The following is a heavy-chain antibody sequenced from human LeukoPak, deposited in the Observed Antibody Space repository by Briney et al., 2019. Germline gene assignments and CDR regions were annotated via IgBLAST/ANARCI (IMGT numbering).Heavy chain of an antibody. CDR3: ARIRNLRNWFEP. J-gene: IGHJ5*02. Sequence: SETLSLTCAVYGGSFSGYYWSWIRQPPGKGLEWIGEINHSGSTNYNPSLKSRVTISVDTSKNQFSLKLSSVTAAYTAVYYCARIRNLRNWFEPRGQGTLVTGFS. CDR1: GGSFSGYY. V-gene: IGHV4-34*01. CDR2: INHSGST.